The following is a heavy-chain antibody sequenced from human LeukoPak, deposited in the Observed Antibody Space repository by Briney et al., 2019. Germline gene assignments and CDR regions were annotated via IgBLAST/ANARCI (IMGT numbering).Heavy chain of an antibody. CDR2: TYYTGST. V-gene: IGHV4-31*03. Sequence: SETLSLTCTVSGGSISSGDNYWSWIRQHPGKGLEWIGYTYYTGSTYYNPSLKSRVTISVDLSKNQFSLKVSSVTAADTAVYYCARDRTYRDCGAFDIWGQGTMATVSS. D-gene: IGHD4-17*01. CDR3: ARDRTYRDCGAFDI. CDR1: GGSISSGDNY. J-gene: IGHJ3*02.